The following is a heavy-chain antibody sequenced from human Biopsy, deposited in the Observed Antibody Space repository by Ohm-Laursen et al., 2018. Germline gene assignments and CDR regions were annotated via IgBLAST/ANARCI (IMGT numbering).Heavy chain of an antibody. V-gene: IGHV3-23*01. CDR2: FSGSGGST. CDR3: AKGNGAYTNYGWYFDL. CDR1: GFTFSSYA. D-gene: IGHD4-11*01. Sequence: GSLRLSCAASGFTFSSYAMTGVRQAPGKGLEWVSAFSGSGGSTYYADSVKGRFTISRDNSKNTLFLQMNSLRAEDTAVYYCAKGNGAYTNYGWYFDLWGRGTQVTVSS. J-gene: IGHJ2*01.